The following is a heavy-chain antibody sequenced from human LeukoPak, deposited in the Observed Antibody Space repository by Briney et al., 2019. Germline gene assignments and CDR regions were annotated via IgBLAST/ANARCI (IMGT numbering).Heavy chain of an antibody. CDR3: AKAMGGLLWFGETPIDY. Sequence: GGSLRLSCTVSGFTVSSNSMSWVRQAPGKGLEWVSFIYSDNTHYSDSVKGRFTISRDNAKNSLYLQMNSLRAEDTALYYCAKAMGGLLWFGETPIDYWGQGTLVTVSS. J-gene: IGHJ4*02. CDR2: IYSDNT. CDR1: GFTVSSNS. D-gene: IGHD3-10*01. V-gene: IGHV3-53*05.